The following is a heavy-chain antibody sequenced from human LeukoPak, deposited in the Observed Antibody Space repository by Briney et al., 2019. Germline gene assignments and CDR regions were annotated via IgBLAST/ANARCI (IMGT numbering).Heavy chain of an antibody. CDR1: GFTFSSYA. CDR2: ISGSTGSS. V-gene: IGHV3-23*01. Sequence: PGGSLRLSCAASGFTFSSYAMSWVRQAPGKGLEWVSGISGSTGSSYYADSVKGRFTISRDNSKSTLYLQMNSLRAEDTAVYYCAKDIGVVPAATFDYWGQGTLVTVSS. J-gene: IGHJ4*02. CDR3: AKDIGVVPAATFDY. D-gene: IGHD2-2*01.